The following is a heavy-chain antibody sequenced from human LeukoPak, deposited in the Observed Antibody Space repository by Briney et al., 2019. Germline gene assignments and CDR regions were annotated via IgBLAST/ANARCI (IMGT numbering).Heavy chain of an antibody. Sequence: SETLSLTCAVYGGPFSGYYWSWIRQPPGKGLEWVGEINHSGSTNYNPSRKSRVTISVDTSKNQFSLNLSSVTAADTAVYYCARLRGYCTNGVCYSSLDYWGQGTLITVSS. D-gene: IGHD2-8*01. CDR2: INHSGST. J-gene: IGHJ4*02. V-gene: IGHV4-34*01. CDR1: GGPFSGYY. CDR3: ARLRGYCTNGVCYSSLDY.